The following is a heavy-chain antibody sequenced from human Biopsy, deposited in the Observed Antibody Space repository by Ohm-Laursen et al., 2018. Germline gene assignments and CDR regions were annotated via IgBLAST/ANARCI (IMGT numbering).Heavy chain of an antibody. V-gene: IGHV4-34*01. CDR2: ITQSGST. CDR3: ARVPLPGIGAAYQGRFLYGMDV. CDR1: GDSISSYY. Sequence: SDTLSLTCTVSGDSISSYYWSWIRQPPGKGLEWIGDITQSGSTNYSPSLKSRVTISVDTAKKQFSLSLRSVTAADTAVYYCARVPLPGIGAAYQGRFLYGMDVWGQGTTVSVSS. J-gene: IGHJ6*02. D-gene: IGHD6-13*01.